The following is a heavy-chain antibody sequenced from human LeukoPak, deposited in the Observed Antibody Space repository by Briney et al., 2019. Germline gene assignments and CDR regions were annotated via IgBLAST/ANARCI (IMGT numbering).Heavy chain of an antibody. CDR2: IYPGDSDT. Sequence: GESLKISCKGSGYSFTSYWIGWVRQMPGKGLEWMGIIYPGDSDTRYSPSFQGQVTILADKSISTAYLQWSSLKASDTAMYYCARLAQDSSGMTNWFDPWGQGTLVTVSS. V-gene: IGHV5-51*01. J-gene: IGHJ5*02. CDR1: GYSFTSYW. CDR3: ARLAQDSSGMTNWFDP. D-gene: IGHD3-22*01.